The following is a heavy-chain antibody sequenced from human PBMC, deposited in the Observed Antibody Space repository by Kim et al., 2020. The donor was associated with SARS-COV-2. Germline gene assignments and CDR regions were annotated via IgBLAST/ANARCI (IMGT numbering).Heavy chain of an antibody. Sequence: ASVKVSCKVSGYTLTELSMHWVRQAPGKGLEWMGGFDPEDGETIYAQKFQGRVTMTEDTSTDTAYMELSSLRSEDTAVYYCATVSGLLWFGELFGYWGQGTLVTVSS. V-gene: IGHV1-24*01. CDR2: FDPEDGET. D-gene: IGHD3-10*01. CDR3: ATVSGLLWFGELFGY. CDR1: GYTLTELS. J-gene: IGHJ4*02.